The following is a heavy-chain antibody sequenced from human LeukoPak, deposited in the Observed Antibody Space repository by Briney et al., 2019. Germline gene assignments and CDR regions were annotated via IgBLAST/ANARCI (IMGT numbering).Heavy chain of an antibody. CDR1: GYTFTGYY. J-gene: IGHJ4*02. Sequence: GASVKVSCKASGYTFTGYYMHWVRQAPGQGLEWMGWINPNSGGTNYAQKFQGWVTMTRDTSISTAYMELSRLRSDDTAVYYCAGAGKSKTYYFDYWGQGTLVTVSS. CDR3: AGAGKSKTYYFDY. V-gene: IGHV1-2*04. D-gene: IGHD4-11*01. CDR2: INPNSGGT.